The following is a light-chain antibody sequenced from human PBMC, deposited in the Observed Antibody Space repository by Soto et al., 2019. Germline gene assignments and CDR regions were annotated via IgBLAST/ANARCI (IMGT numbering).Light chain of an antibody. Sequence: QSALTQPPSASGTPGQSITISCTGTKNDIGVYDFVSWYQHHPGKAPRLIIYEVVQRPSGVPDRFSGSKSGNTASLTVSGLQDADEADYFCKSYAGSNTYVSGSGTKVTVL. V-gene: IGLV2-8*01. CDR2: EVV. J-gene: IGLJ1*01. CDR3: KSYAGSNTYV. CDR1: KNDIGVYDF.